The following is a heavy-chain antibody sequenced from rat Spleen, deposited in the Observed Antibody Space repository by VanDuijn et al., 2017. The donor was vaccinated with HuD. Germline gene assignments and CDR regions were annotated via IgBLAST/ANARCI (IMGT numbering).Heavy chain of an antibody. V-gene: IGHV5-46*01. CDR1: GFTFSSFA. CDR2: ITSAGSDT. D-gene: IGHD1-7*01. J-gene: IGHJ2*01. Sequence: EVQLVESGGGLVQPGRSLKLSCAASGFTFSSFAMAWVRQAPKKGLEWVATITSAGSDTYYPDSVKGRFTISRDNAKSTLYLQMNSLRSEDTATYYCTRVGALRVYLDYWGQGVMVTVSS. CDR3: TRVGALRVYLDY.